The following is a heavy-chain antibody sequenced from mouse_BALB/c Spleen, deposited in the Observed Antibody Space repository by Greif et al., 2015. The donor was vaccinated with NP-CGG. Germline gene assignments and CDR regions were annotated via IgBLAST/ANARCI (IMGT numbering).Heavy chain of an antibody. CDR3: AKPGDYDNSFDY. Sequence: QVQLKQSGSVLVRPGASVKLSCKASGYTFTSSWMHWAKQRPGQGLEWIGEIHPNSGNINYNEKFKGKATLTVVTSSSTAYVDLSSLTSEDSAVYYCAKPGDYDNSFDYWGQGTTLTVSS. CDR2: IHPNSGNI. CDR1: GYTFTSSW. D-gene: IGHD2-4*01. J-gene: IGHJ2*01. V-gene: IGHV1S130*01.